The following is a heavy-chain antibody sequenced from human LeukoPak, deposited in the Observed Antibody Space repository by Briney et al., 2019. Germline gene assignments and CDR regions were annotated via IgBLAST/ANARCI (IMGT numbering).Heavy chain of an antibody. Sequence: SETLSLTCAVSGGSISSNSYYWGWIRQPPGKVLEWIGSIYYSGSTYYNPSLKSRVTISVDTSKNQFSLKLSSVTAADTAVYYCARDRPRGYNYVEPDAFDIWGRGTMVTVSS. CDR2: IYYSGST. V-gene: IGHV4-39*07. CDR1: GGSISSNSYY. D-gene: IGHD5-18*01. CDR3: ARDRPRGYNYVEPDAFDI. J-gene: IGHJ3*02.